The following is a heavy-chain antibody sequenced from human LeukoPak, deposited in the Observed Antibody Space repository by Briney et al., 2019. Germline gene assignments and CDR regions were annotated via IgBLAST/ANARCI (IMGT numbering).Heavy chain of an antibody. V-gene: IGHV3-53*01. J-gene: IGHJ4*02. CDR3: AKNQVVITPDYFDY. Sequence: PGGSLRLSCAASGFTVSSNYMSWVRQAPGKGLEWVSVIYSGGSTCYADSVKGRFTISRDNSKNTLYLQMNSLRAEDTAVYYCAKNQVVITPDYFDYWGQGTLVTVSS. CDR1: GFTVSSNY. CDR2: IYSGGST. D-gene: IGHD3-3*01.